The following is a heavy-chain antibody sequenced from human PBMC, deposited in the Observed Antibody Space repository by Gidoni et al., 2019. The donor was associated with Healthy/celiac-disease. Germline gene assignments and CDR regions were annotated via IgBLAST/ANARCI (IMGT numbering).Heavy chain of an antibody. Sequence: QVQLVESGGGVVQPGRSLRLSCAASGFTFSSYGMHWVRQAPGKGLEWVAVISYDGSNKYYADSVKGRFTISRDNSKNTLYLQMNSLRAEDTAVYYCAKDREGQLARSDGMDVWGQGTTVTVSS. D-gene: IGHD6-6*01. CDR3: AKDREGQLARSDGMDV. V-gene: IGHV3-30*18. J-gene: IGHJ6*02. CDR2: ISYDGSNK. CDR1: GFTFSSYG.